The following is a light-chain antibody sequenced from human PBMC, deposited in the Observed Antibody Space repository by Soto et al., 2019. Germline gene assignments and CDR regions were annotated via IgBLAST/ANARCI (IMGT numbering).Light chain of an antibody. Sequence: ETVLTQSPGTLSLSPGERATLSCRASQTIRSNYLAWYRQTPGQAPRLLIYGASNRATGIADRFSGSGSGTDFTLSISRLEPEDFALYYCQQYCSSPWTFGQGTKVEIK. J-gene: IGKJ1*01. CDR1: QTIRSNY. V-gene: IGKV3-20*01. CDR2: GAS. CDR3: QQYCSSPWT.